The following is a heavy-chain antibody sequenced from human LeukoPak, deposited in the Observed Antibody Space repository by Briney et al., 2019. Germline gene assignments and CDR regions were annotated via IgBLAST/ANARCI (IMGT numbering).Heavy chain of an antibody. Sequence: NTGGSLRLSCAASGFTFSDYYMTWIRQAPGKGLEWVSYISGSGSTIYYADSVKGRFTISRDNAKNSLYLQMNSLRVEDTAVYYCARVGYSDYDGNWFDPWGQGTLVTVSS. V-gene: IGHV3-11*04. J-gene: IGHJ5*02. D-gene: IGHD5-12*01. CDR2: ISGSGSTI. CDR3: ARVGYSDYDGNWFDP. CDR1: GFTFSDYY.